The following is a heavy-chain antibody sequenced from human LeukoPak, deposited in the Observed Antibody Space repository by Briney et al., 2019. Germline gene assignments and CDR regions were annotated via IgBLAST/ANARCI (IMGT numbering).Heavy chain of an antibody. CDR2: TYYRSTWYN. CDR3: ARRLTQYDCFDP. Sequence: SQTLSLTCAISGDSVSSNSVTWNWIRQSPSRGLEWLGRTYYRSTWYNDYAVSVRGRITVNPDTSKNQFSLHLNSVTPEGTAVYYCARRLTQYDCFDPWGQGIQVTVSS. D-gene: IGHD2-2*01. V-gene: IGHV6-1*01. CDR1: GDSVSSNSVT. J-gene: IGHJ5*02.